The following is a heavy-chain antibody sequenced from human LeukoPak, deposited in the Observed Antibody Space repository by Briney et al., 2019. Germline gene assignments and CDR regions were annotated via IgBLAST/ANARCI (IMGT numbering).Heavy chain of an antibody. CDR1: GGTFSSYA. V-gene: IGHV1-69*13. CDR2: IIPIFGTA. Sequence: SVKVSCKASGGTFSSYAISWVRQAPGQGLEWMGGIIPIFGTANYAQKFQGRVTITADESTSTAYMELSSLRSEDTAVYYCARGPRQYQPLLFLSWFDPWGQGTLVTVSS. D-gene: IGHD2-21*02. CDR3: ARGPRQYQPLLFLSWFDP. J-gene: IGHJ5*02.